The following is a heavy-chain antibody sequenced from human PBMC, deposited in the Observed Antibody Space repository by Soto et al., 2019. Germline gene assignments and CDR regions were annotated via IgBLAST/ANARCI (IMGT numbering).Heavy chain of an antibody. Sequence: SETLSLTCAVSGDSINSSHWCKWVRQPPGKGLEWIGQISHSGSTNYNPSLTSRVTISVDKSKNHFSLKLTSVNAADTDVYYCPARHFGRGTWTDKSLDYWGQGTRVILSS. CDR1: GDSINSSHW. CDR3: PARHFGRGTWTDKSLDY. J-gene: IGHJ4*02. D-gene: IGHD3-3*02. V-gene: IGHV4-4*02. CDR2: ISHSGST.